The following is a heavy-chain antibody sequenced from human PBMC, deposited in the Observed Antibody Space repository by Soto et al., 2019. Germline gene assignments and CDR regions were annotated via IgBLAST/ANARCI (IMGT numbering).Heavy chain of an antibody. V-gene: IGHV4-39*01. CDR2: VYYTGSP. CDR3: ARGRGLEHDY. Sequence: TVVGGTSDDNSGLWGLVRQPPGKGLEWIGTVYYTGSPYYNPSLKSRLTMSVDTSKNQFSLKLSSVTAADTAVYYCARGRGLEHDYWGQGTLVTVSS. D-gene: IGHD1-1*01. J-gene: IGHJ4*02. CDR1: GGTSDDNSGL.